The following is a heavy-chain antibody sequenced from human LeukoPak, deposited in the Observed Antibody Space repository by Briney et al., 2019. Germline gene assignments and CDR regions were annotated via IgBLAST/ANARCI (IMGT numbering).Heavy chain of an antibody. CDR2: IKPSGSST. D-gene: IGHD6-19*01. Sequence: ASVKVSCKASGYSFTTYYTHWVRQAPGQGLEWMGIIKPSGSSTSYAQKFQDRVTMTRDTSTSTVYMELSSLRSEDTAVYYCARVHDSDWYFDYWGQGTLVTVSS. V-gene: IGHV1-46*01. CDR1: GYSFTTYY. CDR3: ARVHDSDWYFDY. J-gene: IGHJ4*02.